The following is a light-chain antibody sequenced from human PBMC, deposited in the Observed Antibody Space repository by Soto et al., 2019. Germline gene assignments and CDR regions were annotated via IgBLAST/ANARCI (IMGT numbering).Light chain of an antibody. CDR1: QSISTW. V-gene: IGKV1-5*01. CDR3: QQYESYPWT. Sequence: DVQLTQSPSSSSASVGDKVTITCRASQSISTWLAWDQQKPGKAPKLLIFDASSLESGAPSSFSGSGSGTEFTLTFNSLQPDDFATYYCQQYESYPWTFGQGTKVDI. CDR2: DAS. J-gene: IGKJ1*01.